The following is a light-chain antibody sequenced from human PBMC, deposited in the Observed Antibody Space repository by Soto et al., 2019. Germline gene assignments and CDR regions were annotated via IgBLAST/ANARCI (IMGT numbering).Light chain of an antibody. Sequence: EIVMTQSPATLSVSPGESDTLSCRASQSVSSYLAWYQQRPGQAPRLLIYGASTKVTGIPARFSGSGSGTEFTLTISGLQSEDFALYYCQQYDNWPPRLTFGGGTKVEMK. V-gene: IGKV3D-15*01. J-gene: IGKJ4*01. CDR1: QSVSSY. CDR2: GAS. CDR3: QQYDNWPPRLT.